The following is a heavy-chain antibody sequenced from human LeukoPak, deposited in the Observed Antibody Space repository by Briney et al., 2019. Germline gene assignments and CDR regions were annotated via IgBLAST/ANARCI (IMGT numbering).Heavy chain of an antibody. CDR2: IYYSGST. J-gene: IGHJ4*02. CDR3: ARISAGTRRGNYFDY. CDR1: GGSISSYY. V-gene: IGHV4-59*01. D-gene: IGHD6-6*01. Sequence: SETLSLTCTVSGGSISSYYWSWIRQPPGKGLEWIGYIYYSGSTNYNPSLKSRVTISVDTSKNQFSLKLSSVTAADTAVYYCARISAGTRRGNYFDYWGQGTLVTVSS.